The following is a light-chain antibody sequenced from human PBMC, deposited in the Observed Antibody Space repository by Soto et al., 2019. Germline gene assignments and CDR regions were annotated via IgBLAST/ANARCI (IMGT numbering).Light chain of an antibody. V-gene: IGLV2-23*01. CDR2: EGS. CDR1: SSDVGSYNL. CDR3: CSYAGSNSWV. Sequence: QSTLTQPASVSGSPGQSITISCTGTSSDVGSYNLVSWYQQHPDKAPKLMIYEGSKRPSRASNRFSGSKSGNTASLTISGLQAEDEADYYCCSYAGSNSWVFGGGTKLTVL. J-gene: IGLJ3*02.